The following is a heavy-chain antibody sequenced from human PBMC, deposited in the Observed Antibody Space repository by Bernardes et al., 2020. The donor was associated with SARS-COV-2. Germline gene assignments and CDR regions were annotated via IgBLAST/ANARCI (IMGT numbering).Heavy chain of an antibody. CDR3: ASVTYSSGSDFDY. Sequence: ASVKVSCKASGFTFTAYFMHWVRQTPGQGLEWMGWINPSSGDTTYAQNFEGRVTMTRDTSISTVYMELSRLRSDDTAVFFCASVTYSSGSDFDYWGQGTLVIVSS. CDR1: GFTFTAYF. CDR2: INPSSGDT. D-gene: IGHD6-19*01. J-gene: IGHJ4*02. V-gene: IGHV1-2*02.